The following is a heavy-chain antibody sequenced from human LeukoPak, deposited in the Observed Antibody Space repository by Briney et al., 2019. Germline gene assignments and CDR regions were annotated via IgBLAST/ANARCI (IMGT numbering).Heavy chain of an antibody. CDR2: IYYSGST. CDR3: ARDEAAGPYFDY. V-gene: IGHV4-30-4*08. Sequence: SETLSLTCTVSGGSISSGNYYWSWIRQPPGKGLEWIGYIYYSGSTYYNPSLKSRVAISVDTSKNQFSLKLSSVTAADTAVYYCARDEAAGPYFDYWGQGILVTVSS. D-gene: IGHD6-13*01. J-gene: IGHJ4*02. CDR1: GGSISSGNYY.